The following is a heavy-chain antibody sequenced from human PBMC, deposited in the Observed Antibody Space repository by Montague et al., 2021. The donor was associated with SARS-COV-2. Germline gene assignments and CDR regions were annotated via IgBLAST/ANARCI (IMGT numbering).Heavy chain of an antibody. Sequence: SETLSLTCTVSGASVSCSDWGWIRQSPGKGLEWIGYFYSVGSTDYNPSLKSRVTISRDTSKNQFSLKVRSVTAADTAIYYCARETMTADAFDIWGQGTMVTVSS. D-gene: IGHD1-14*01. J-gene: IGHJ3*02. CDR3: ARETMTADAFDI. CDR1: GASVSCSD. CDR2: FYSVGST. V-gene: IGHV4-59*02.